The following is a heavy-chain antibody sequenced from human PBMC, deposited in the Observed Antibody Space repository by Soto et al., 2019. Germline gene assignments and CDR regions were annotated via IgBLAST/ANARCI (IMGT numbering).Heavy chain of an antibody. Sequence: QVQLVQSGAEVKKLGASVKVSCKASGYTFTSYGISWVRQAPGQGLEWMGWISAYNGNTNYAQKLQGRVTMTTDTSTSTAYMELRSLRSDDTAVYYCARVYCSGGSCYLGFGWYYYYMDVWGKGTTVTVSS. J-gene: IGHJ6*03. CDR1: GYTFTSYG. V-gene: IGHV1-18*01. D-gene: IGHD2-15*01. CDR3: ARVYCSGGSCYLGFGWYYYYMDV. CDR2: ISAYNGNT.